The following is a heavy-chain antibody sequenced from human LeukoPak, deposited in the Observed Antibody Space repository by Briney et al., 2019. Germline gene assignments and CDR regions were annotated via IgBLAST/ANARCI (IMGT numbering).Heavy chain of an antibody. D-gene: IGHD3-10*01. CDR2: IWYDGSNK. V-gene: IGHV3-33*06. Sequence: GGSLRLSCAASGFTFSSYGMPWVRQAPGKGLEWVAVIWYDGSNKYYADSVKGRFTISRDNSKTTLYLHMTSLRAQDPAVYYLAKDCGGYYYGFDYWGQGTMVTVSS. J-gene: IGHJ4*03. CDR3: AKDCGGYYYGFDY. CDR1: GFTFSSYG.